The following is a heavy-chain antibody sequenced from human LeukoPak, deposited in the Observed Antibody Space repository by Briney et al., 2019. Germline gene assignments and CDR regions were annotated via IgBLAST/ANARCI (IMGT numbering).Heavy chain of an antibody. V-gene: IGHV3-66*02. CDR2: IYSGGST. J-gene: IGHJ4*02. D-gene: IGHD6-13*01. CDR1: GFTFSSYA. Sequence: PGGSLRLSCAASGFTFSSYAMSWVRQAPGKGLEWVSVIYSGGSTYYADSVKGRFTISRDNSKNTLYLQMNSLRAEDTAVYYCAREEMKEELAAAGTGYWGQGTLVTVSS. CDR3: AREEMKEELAAAGTGY.